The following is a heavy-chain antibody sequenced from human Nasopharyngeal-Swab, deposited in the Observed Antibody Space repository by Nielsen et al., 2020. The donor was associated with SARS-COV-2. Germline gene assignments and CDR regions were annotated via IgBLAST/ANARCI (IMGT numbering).Heavy chain of an antibody. J-gene: IGHJ4*02. CDR1: GFTFSSYG. D-gene: IGHD3-22*01. Sequence: GESLKISCAASGFTFSSYGMHWVRQAPGKGLEWVAVISYDGSNKYYVDSVKGRFTISRDNSKNTLYLQMNSLRAEDTAVYYCARKGWRWYYYDSSGEYYFDYWGQGTLVTVSS. CDR3: ARKGWRWYYYDSSGEYYFDY. V-gene: IGHV3-30*03. CDR2: ISYDGSNK.